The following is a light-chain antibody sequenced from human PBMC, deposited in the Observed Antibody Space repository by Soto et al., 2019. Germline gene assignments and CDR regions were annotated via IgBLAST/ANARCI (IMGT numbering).Light chain of an antibody. V-gene: IGLV2-14*03. Sequence: QSVLTQPASVSGSPGQSITISCTGARTDVDGHDYVSWYQQHPGQAPKLIIFDVHNRPSGVSSRFSGSKSGDTASLTISGLRAEDEGDYYCSSYTGSTPSYVFGTGTKVTVL. CDR2: DVH. CDR3: SSYTGSTPSYV. J-gene: IGLJ1*01. CDR1: RTDVDGHDY.